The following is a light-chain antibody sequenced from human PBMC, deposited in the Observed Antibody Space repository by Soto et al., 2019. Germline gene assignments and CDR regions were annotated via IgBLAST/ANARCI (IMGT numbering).Light chain of an antibody. Sequence: EIVLTQSPGTLSLSPGERATLSCRASQSVSSSNLAWHQQKPGQAPRLLIFDASSRATGIPDRFSGSGSGTDFTLTISRLEPEDFAVYYCQPYGSSPFTFGPGTKVDIK. CDR3: QPYGSSPFT. V-gene: IGKV3-20*01. CDR2: DAS. J-gene: IGKJ3*01. CDR1: QSVSSSN.